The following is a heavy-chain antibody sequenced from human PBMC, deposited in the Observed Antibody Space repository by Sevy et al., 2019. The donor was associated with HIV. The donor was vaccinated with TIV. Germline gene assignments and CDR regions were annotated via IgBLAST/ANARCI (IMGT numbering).Heavy chain of an antibody. CDR2: ISSSSSYI. J-gene: IGHJ3*02. D-gene: IGHD5-18*01. Sequence: GGSLRFSCAASGFTFSSYSMNWVRQAPGKGLEWVSSISSSSSYIYYADSVKGRFTISRDNAKNSLYLQMNSLRAEDTAVYYCARGMDTAMVLDAFDIWGQGTMVTVSS. CDR1: GFTFSSYS. V-gene: IGHV3-21*01. CDR3: ARGMDTAMVLDAFDI.